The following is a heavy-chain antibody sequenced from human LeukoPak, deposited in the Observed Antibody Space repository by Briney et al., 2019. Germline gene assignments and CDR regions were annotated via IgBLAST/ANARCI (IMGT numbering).Heavy chain of an antibody. CDR3: ATRGGMFGFDY. Sequence: PSETLSLTCAVYGGSFSGYYWSWIRQPPGKGLEWIGEINHCGSTNYNPSLKSRVTISVDTSKNQFSLKLSSVTAADTAVYYCATRGGMFGFDYWGQGTLVTVSS. CDR1: GGSFSGYY. CDR2: INHCGST. J-gene: IGHJ4*02. D-gene: IGHD3-10*02. V-gene: IGHV4-34*01.